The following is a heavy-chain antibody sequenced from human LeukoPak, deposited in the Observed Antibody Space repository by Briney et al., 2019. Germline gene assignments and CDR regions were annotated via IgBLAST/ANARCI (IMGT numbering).Heavy chain of an antibody. J-gene: IGHJ4*02. CDR3: AREALWFGEFSDY. CDR1: GYTFTGYY. D-gene: IGHD3-10*01. Sequence: ASVKVSCKASGYTFTGYYMHWVRQAPGQGLGWMGRINPNSGGTNYAQKFQGRVTMTRDTSISTAYMELSRLRSDETAVYYCAREALWFGEFSDYWGQGTLVTVSS. CDR2: INPNSGGT. V-gene: IGHV1-2*06.